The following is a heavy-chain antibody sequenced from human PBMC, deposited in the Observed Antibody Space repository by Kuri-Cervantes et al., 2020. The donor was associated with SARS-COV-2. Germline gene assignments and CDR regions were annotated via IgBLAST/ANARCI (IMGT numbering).Heavy chain of an antibody. Sequence: GSLRLSCTVSGYSISSGYYWGWIRQPPGKGLERIGSIYHSGSTYYNPSLKSRVTISVDTSKNQFSLKLSSVTAADTAVYYCARDFWSGYYGGNWFDPWGQGTLVTVSS. J-gene: IGHJ5*02. CDR1: GYSISSGYY. V-gene: IGHV4-38-2*02. CDR3: ARDFWSGYYGGNWFDP. CDR2: IYHSGST. D-gene: IGHD3-3*01.